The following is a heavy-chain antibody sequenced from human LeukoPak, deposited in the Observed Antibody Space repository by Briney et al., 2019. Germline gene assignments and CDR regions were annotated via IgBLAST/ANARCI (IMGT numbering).Heavy chain of an antibody. D-gene: IGHD6-13*01. Sequence: GGSLRLSCAASGFTFTNHWMHWVRQAPGKGLVWVSRINGDGSSTSFADSVKGRFTISRDNAKNTLYLQMNSLRAEDTAVYYCARAISHSNYGVDVWGQGTTVTVSS. CDR3: ARAISHSNYGVDV. CDR1: GFTFTNHW. J-gene: IGHJ6*02. CDR2: INGDGSST. V-gene: IGHV3-74*01.